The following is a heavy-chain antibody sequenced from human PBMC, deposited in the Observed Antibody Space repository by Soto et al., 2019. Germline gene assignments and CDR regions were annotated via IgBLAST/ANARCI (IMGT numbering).Heavy chain of an antibody. D-gene: IGHD4-17*01. CDR1: GGSISSSTHY. CDR2: IYYSGRT. CDR3: ATLDITVTSYYFDS. J-gene: IGHJ4*02. V-gene: IGHV4-39*02. Sequence: LSHPCSVAGGSISSSTHYRGWKRQPPGKGLEWIGSIYYSGRTYYKPSLKSRVIMSVDTSKNHFSLKLSSVTAADTAVYYCATLDITVTSYYFDSWGQGTLVTVSS.